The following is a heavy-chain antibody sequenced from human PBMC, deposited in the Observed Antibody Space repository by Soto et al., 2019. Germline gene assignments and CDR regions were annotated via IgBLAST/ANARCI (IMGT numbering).Heavy chain of an antibody. CDR3: ARGGVTTKGGYYFDY. J-gene: IGHJ4*02. D-gene: IGHD4-17*01. Sequence: SVKVSCKASGGTFSSYAISWVRQAPGQGLEWMGGIIPIFGTANYAQKFQGRVTITADESTSTAYMELSSLRSEDTAVYYCARGGVTTKGGYYFDYWGQGTLVTVSS. CDR2: IIPIFGTA. CDR1: GGTFSSYA. V-gene: IGHV1-69*13.